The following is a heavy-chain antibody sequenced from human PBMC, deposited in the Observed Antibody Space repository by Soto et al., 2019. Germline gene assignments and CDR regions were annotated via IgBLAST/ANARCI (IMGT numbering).Heavy chain of an antibody. CDR1: GGTFSSYA. V-gene: IGHV1-69*12. J-gene: IGHJ6*02. CDR3: ARGSPYSSSSPYSYYGMDV. CDR2: IIPIFGTA. D-gene: IGHD6-6*01. Sequence: QVQLVQSGAEVKKPGSSVKVSCKASGGTFSSYAISWVRQAPGQGLEWMGGIIPIFGTANYAQKFQGRVTITADESTSTAYMELSSLRSEDTAVYYCARGSPYSSSSPYSYYGMDVWGQGTTVTVSS.